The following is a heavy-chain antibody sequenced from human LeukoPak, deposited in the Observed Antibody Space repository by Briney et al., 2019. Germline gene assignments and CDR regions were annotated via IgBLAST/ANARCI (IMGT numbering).Heavy chain of an antibody. CDR1: GGSFIGYY. J-gene: IGHJ4*02. D-gene: IGHD3-10*01. CDR2: INHSGST. Sequence: PSETLSLTCAVYGGSFIGYYWSWIRQPPGKGLEWIGEINHSGSTNYNPSLKSRVTISVDTSKNQFSLKLSSVTAADTAVYYCARARYYGSGSGYYFDYWGQGTLVTVSS. V-gene: IGHV4-34*01. CDR3: ARARYYGSGSGYYFDY.